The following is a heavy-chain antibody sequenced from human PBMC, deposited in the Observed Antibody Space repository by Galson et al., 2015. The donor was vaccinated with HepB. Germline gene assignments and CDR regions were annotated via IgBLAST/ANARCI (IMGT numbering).Heavy chain of an antibody. D-gene: IGHD4-23*01. CDR2: IYSGGST. CDR1: GFTVSSNY. CDR3: AKNYGGNPVGAFDI. V-gene: IGHV3-53*04. J-gene: IGHJ3*02. Sequence: SLRLSCSASGFTVSSNYMSWVRQAPGKGLEWVSVIYSGGSTYYADSVKGRFTISRHNSKNTLYLQMNSLRAEDTAVYYCAKNYGGNPVGAFDIWGQGTMVTVSS.